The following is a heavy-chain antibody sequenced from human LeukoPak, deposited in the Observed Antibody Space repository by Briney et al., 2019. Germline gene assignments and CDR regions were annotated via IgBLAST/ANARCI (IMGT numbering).Heavy chain of an antibody. CDR3: GRDWKLDY. Sequence: PGGSLRLSCYTSGFTFNNYPMSWVRQAPGKGLEWVSAISNDGGDTKCADSVKGRFTISRDNSRNTLYLQMRSLRVEDTAIYYCGRDWKLDYWGQGSLVTVSS. D-gene: IGHD1-1*01. CDR2: ISNDGGDT. V-gene: IGHV3-23*01. CDR1: GFTFNNYP. J-gene: IGHJ4*02.